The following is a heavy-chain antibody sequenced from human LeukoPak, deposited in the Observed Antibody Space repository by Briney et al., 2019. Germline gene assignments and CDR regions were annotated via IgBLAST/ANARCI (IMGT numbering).Heavy chain of an antibody. CDR2: IYYSGST. D-gene: IGHD3-9*01. V-gene: IGHV4-39*07. CDR3: ARGVRYFDWLKWFDP. J-gene: IGHJ5*02. CDR1: GGSISSSSYY. Sequence: SETLSLTCTVSGGSISSSSYYWGWIRQPPGKGLEWIGSIYYSGSTYYNPSLKSRVTISVDTSKNQFSLKLSSVTAADTAVYYCARGVRYFDWLKWFDPWGQGTLVTVSS.